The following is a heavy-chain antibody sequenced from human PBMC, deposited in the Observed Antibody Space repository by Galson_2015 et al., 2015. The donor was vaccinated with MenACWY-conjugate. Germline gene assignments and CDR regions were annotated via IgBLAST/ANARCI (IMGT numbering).Heavy chain of an antibody. CDR3: ARPRYLQDRGLWY. Sequence: SVKVSCKASGYTFTNYYIHWVRQAPGQGLEWMGIINPGGGSTSYAQKFQGRVTMTRDTSTSTVYMELNSLRSEDTAVYYCARPRYLQDRGLWYWGQGTLVIVSS. CDR1: GYTFTNYY. V-gene: IGHV1-46*01. D-gene: IGHD5-24*01. CDR2: INPGGGST. J-gene: IGHJ4*02.